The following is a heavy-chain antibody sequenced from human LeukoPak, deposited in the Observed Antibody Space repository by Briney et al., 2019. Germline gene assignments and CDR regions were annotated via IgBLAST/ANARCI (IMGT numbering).Heavy chain of an antibody. V-gene: IGHV4-59*01. CDR1: RGITRYY. CDR2: IYNTGTT. CDR3: AGGGYCGVSSCFAPLLDW. Sequence: VRPSETLSLTCTVSRGITRYYWFWIRQSPGKGLEWVGYIYNTGTTNYNPSLKSRATMSVDTSKSQFSLKLSSVTAADTAIYYCAGGGYCGVSSCFAPLLDWWGQGSPVTVSS. J-gene: IGHJ4*02. D-gene: IGHD2-15*01.